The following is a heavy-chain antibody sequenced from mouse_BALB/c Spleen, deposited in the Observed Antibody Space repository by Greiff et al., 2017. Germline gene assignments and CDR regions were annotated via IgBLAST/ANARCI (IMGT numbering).Heavy chain of an antibody. D-gene: IGHD1-1*01. J-gene: IGHJ4*01. CDR2: IDPANGNT. Sequence: VQLKESGAELVKPGASVKLSCTASGFNIKDTYMHWVKQRPEQGLEWIGRIDPANGNTKYDPKFQGKATITADTSSNTAYLQLSSLTSEDSAVYYCARYYYGPMDYWGQGTSVTVSS. CDR1: GFNIKDTY. V-gene: IGHV14-3*02. CDR3: ARYYYGPMDY.